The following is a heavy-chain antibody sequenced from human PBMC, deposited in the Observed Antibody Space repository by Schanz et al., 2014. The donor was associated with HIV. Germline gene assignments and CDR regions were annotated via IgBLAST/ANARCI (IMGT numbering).Heavy chain of an antibody. Sequence: QVHLQESGPGLVKPSQTLSLTCTVSGGSISNGGYYWSWIRHLPGKGLEWFGYIYYTGSTHYNPSLKSRVTISVDTSKNQFSLNLTSVTAADTAVYFCGRGTRYERDYVGPRSDGMDVWGQGTTVIVSS. CDR1: GGSISNGGYY. D-gene: IGHD4-17*01. J-gene: IGHJ6*02. CDR3: GRGTRYERDYVGPRSDGMDV. V-gene: IGHV4-31*03. CDR2: IYYTGST.